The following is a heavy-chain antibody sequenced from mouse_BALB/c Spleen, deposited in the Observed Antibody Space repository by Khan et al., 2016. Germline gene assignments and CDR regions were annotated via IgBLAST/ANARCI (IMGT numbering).Heavy chain of an antibody. CDR2: INTYTGEP. CDR3: ARFRIYYGQYWYFDV. J-gene: IGHJ1*01. Sequence: QIQLVQSGPELKKPGETVKISCKASGYTFTNYGMNWVKQAPGKGLKWMGWINTYTGEPTYADDFKGRFAFSLETSASTAYLQINNLKNEDTATYFCARFRIYYGQYWYFDVWGAGTTVTVSS. CDR1: GYTFTNYG. V-gene: IGHV9-3-1*01. D-gene: IGHD2-1*01.